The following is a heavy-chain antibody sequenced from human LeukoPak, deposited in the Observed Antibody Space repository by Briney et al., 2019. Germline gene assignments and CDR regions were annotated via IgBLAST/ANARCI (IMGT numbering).Heavy chain of an antibody. Sequence: SETLSLTCTVSGGSISSGDYYWSWIRQPPGKGLEWIGYIYYSGGTYYNPSLKSRVTISVDTSKNQFSLKLSSVTAADTAVYYCAREVVRGVIMVGPPRSYGMDVWGQGTTVTVSS. J-gene: IGHJ6*02. CDR1: GGSISSGDYY. V-gene: IGHV4-30-4*01. D-gene: IGHD3-10*01. CDR2: IYYSGGT. CDR3: AREVVRGVIMVGPPRSYGMDV.